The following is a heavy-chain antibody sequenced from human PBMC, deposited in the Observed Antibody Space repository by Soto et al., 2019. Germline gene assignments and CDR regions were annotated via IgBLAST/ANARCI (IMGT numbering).Heavy chain of an antibody. Sequence: GGSLRLSCAASGFTFSGYWRNWVRQAPGKGLEWVANIKQDGSERYYVDSVKGRFTISRDNAKNSLYLQLSSLKSDDTAVYLCARCHRGLRCHLDSWGQGTLVTVSS. CDR1: GFTFSGYW. CDR3: ARCHRGLRCHLDS. V-gene: IGHV3-7*03. J-gene: IGHJ4*02. CDR2: IKQDGSER. D-gene: IGHD2-8*01.